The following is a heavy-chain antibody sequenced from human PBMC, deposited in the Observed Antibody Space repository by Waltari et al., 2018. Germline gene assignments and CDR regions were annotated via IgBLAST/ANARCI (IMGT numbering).Heavy chain of an antibody. CDR2: IYYSGSA. D-gene: IGHD3-22*01. Sequence: QVQLQESGPGLVKSSETLSLTCTVSGDSMAHYFWSWIRQPPGKGLECIGYIYYSGSANYNPSLKSRVTISVEMSKSQFSLRLRSVTAADTAIYYCARWRDSSGYYQHFDHWGRGALVTVSS. CDR3: ARWRDSSGYYQHFDH. V-gene: IGHV4-59*01. CDR1: GDSMAHYF. J-gene: IGHJ4*02.